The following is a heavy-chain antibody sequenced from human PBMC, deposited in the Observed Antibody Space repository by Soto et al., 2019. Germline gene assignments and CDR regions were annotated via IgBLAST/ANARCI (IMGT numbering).Heavy chain of an antibody. D-gene: IGHD2-15*01. CDR3: ARDDVHCSGGRCYGVPMDV. J-gene: IGHJ6*03. V-gene: IGHV3-66*01. Sequence: EVQLVESGGGLVQPGGPLRLSCAASGFTVRSNYMTWVRQAPGKGLEWVSLIQSGGRTYYAGSVKCRFTISRDNAKNTLCLQVNSLRVEDTAVYSCARDDVHCSGGRCYGVPMDVWGKGTTVTVSS. CDR2: IQSGGRT. CDR1: GFTVRSNY.